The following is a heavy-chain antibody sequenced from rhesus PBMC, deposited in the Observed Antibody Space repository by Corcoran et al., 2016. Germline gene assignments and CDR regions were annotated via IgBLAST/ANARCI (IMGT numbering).Heavy chain of an antibody. D-gene: IGHD2-15*01. CDR3: ARHPPPTSYTGAWGNRFDV. CDR2: IGGTIVS. J-gene: IGHJ5-1*01. V-gene: IGHV4-65*02. CDR1: GGSISSSNR. Sequence: QVQLQESGPGLVKPSETLSLTCAVSGGSISSSNRWNWIRQPPGKGLEWRGNIGGTIVSYYNPSLKSPVTISNDTSKNQFSLRLSSVTAADTALYYCARHPPPTSYTGAWGNRFDVWGAGVLVTVSS.